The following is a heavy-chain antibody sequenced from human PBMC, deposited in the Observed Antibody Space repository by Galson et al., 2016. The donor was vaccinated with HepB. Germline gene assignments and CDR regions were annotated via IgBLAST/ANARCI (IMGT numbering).Heavy chain of an antibody. V-gene: IGHV3-23*01. D-gene: IGHD3-22*01. Sequence: SLRPSGAASGFTFSNYGMSWARQAPGKGLGWVSAVSGSGDNTYYADSVKGRFTISRDNSRNTVYVQINSLRAEDTAIYYCTMISWSTSSGFGFWGQGTRVTVSS. CDR1: GFTFSNYG. J-gene: IGHJ4*02. CDR3: TMISWSTSSGFGF. CDR2: VSGSGDNT.